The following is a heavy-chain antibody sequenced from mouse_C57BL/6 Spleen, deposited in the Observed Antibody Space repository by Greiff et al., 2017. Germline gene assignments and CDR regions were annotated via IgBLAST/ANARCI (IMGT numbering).Heavy chain of an antibody. D-gene: IGHD2-4*01. CDR1: GYTFTSYW. CDR3: AIYDYDKAY. J-gene: IGHJ3*01. V-gene: IGHV1-50*01. Sequence: VQLQQPGAELVKPGASVKLSCKASGYTFTSYWMQWVKQRPGQGLEWIGEIDPSDSYTNYNQKFKGKATLTVDTSSRTAYMQLSSLTSEDSAVYYCAIYDYDKAYWGQGTLVTVSA. CDR2: IDPSDSYT.